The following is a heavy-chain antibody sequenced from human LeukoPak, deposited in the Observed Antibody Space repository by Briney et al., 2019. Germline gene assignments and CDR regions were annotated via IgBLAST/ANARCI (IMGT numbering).Heavy chain of an antibody. CDR2: IYYSGST. Sequence: SETLSLTCTVSGGSMSSYYWSWIRQSPGKGLEWIGYIYYSGSTNYNPSLKSRVTISVDTSKNQFSLKLSSVTAVDTAMYYCARRYDSSGYGDAFDIWGQGTMVTVSS. V-gene: IGHV4-59*01. CDR1: GGSMSSYY. D-gene: IGHD3-22*01. J-gene: IGHJ3*02. CDR3: ARRYDSSGYGDAFDI.